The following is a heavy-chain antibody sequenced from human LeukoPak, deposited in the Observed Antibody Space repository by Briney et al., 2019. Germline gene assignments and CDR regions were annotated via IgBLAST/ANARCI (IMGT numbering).Heavy chain of an antibody. V-gene: IGHV4-59*01. CDR1: GGSISSYY. J-gene: IGHJ6*02. Sequence: SETLSLICTVSGGSISSYYWSWIRQPPGKGLEWIGYIYYSGSTNYNPSLKSRVTISVDTSKNQFSLKLSSVTAADTAVYYCATSTRYFDWFGPYYYGMDVWGQGTTVTVSS. CDR3: ATSTRYFDWFGPYYYGMDV. CDR2: IYYSGST. D-gene: IGHD3-9*01.